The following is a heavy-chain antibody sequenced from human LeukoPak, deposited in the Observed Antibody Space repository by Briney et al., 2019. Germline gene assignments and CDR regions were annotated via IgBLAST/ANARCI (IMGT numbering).Heavy chain of an antibody. CDR2: ISSSSTI. J-gene: IGHJ3*02. CDR3: AIVTDAFDI. V-gene: IGHV3-48*01. D-gene: IGHD5-18*01. CDR1: GFTFGSYS. Sequence: GGSLRLPCAASGFTFGSYSMNWVRQAPGKGLEWVSYISSSSTIYYADSVKGRFTISRDNAKNSLYLQMNSLRAEDTAVYYCAIVTDAFDIWGQGTMVTVSS.